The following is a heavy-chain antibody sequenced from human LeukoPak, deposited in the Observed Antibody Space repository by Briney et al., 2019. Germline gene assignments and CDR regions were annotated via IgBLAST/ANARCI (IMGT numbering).Heavy chain of an antibody. D-gene: IGHD3-10*01. CDR2: IWYDGGNK. CDR3: ATRGA. Sequence: GGSLRLSCAASGFTFSNYGMHWVRQAPGKGLEWVAVIWYDGGNKYYADSVKGRFTISRDNSQNTLYLQMDSLRAEDTAVYYCATRGAWGQGTMVTVSS. CDR1: GFTFSNYG. J-gene: IGHJ3*01. V-gene: IGHV3-33*01.